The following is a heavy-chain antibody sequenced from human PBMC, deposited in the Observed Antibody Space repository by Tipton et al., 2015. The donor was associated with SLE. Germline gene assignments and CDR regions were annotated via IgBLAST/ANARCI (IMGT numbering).Heavy chain of an antibody. CDR1: GDSINSHY. Sequence: TLSLTCTVSGDSINSHYWSWIRQPAGKGLQWIGRIYPSGSINYNPSLKSRVTMSVDTSKNQFSLRVTSVTAADTAVYYCARDGPDTSGYYLGYWGQGILVTVSS. CDR2: IYPSGSI. J-gene: IGHJ4*02. D-gene: IGHD3-22*01. V-gene: IGHV4-4*07. CDR3: ARDGPDTSGYYLGY.